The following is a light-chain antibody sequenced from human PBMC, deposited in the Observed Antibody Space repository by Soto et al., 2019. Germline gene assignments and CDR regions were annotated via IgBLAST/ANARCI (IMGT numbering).Light chain of an antibody. CDR2: DAS. CDR1: QSVRRY. CDR3: QQRSKWPLIT. Sequence: EIVLTQSPATLSLSPEERATLSCRASQSVRRYLAWYQQKPGQAPRLLIYDASNRATGIPARFSGSGSGTDFTLTISSLEPEDFAVFYCQQRSKWPLITFGQGTRLEIK. V-gene: IGKV3-11*01. J-gene: IGKJ5*01.